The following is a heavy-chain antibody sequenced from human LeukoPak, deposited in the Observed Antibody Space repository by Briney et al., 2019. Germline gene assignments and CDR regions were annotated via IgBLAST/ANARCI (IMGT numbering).Heavy chain of an antibody. Sequence: GGSLRLSCSASGFTFSTYRMDWVRQAPGEGLEWVSYISSSLSTINYADSVKGRFTISRDNDKNSMYLQMGSLRREDTAVSFCVRGPRYSGFDYFDYWGQGTLVTVSS. V-gene: IGHV3-48*01. D-gene: IGHD5-12*01. CDR3: VRGPRYSGFDYFDY. CDR1: GFTFSTYR. CDR2: ISSSLSTI. J-gene: IGHJ4*02.